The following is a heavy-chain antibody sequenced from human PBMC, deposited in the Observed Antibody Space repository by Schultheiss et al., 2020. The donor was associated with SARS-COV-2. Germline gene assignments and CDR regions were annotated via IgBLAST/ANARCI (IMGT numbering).Heavy chain of an antibody. CDR2: IDPSDSYT. CDR3: ARDIVVVPAPYRENYYYYMDV. D-gene: IGHD2-2*01. Sequence: GESLKISCKGSGYSFTSYWISWVRQMPGKGLEWMGRIDPSDSYTNYSPSFQGHVTISADKSISTAYLQWSSLKASDTAMYYCARDIVVVPAPYRENYYYYMDVWGKGTTVTVSS. J-gene: IGHJ6*03. CDR1: GYSFTSYW. V-gene: IGHV5-10-1*01.